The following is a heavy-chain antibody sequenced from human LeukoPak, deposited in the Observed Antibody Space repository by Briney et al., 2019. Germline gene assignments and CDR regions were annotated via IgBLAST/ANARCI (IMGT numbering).Heavy chain of an antibody. CDR3: ARERNSSGWHARYYYYMDV. V-gene: IGHV4-4*07. Sequence: SETLSLTCTVSGGSISSYYWSWIRQPAGKGLEWIGRIYTSGSTNYNPSLKSRVTISVDTSKNQFSLKLSSVTAADTAVYYCARERNSSGWHARYYYYMDVWGKGTTVTISS. CDR1: GGSISSYY. CDR2: IYTSGST. D-gene: IGHD6-19*01. J-gene: IGHJ6*03.